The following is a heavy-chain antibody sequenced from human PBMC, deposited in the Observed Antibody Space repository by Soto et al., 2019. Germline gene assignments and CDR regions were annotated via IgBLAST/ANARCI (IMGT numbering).Heavy chain of an antibody. D-gene: IGHD5-18*01. Sequence: SVKVSCKASGGTFSSYAISWVRQAPGQGLEWMGGIIPIFGTANYAQKFQGRVTITADESTSTAYMELSSLRSEDTAVYYCARGDDDASREGYSYGLDAFDIWGQGTMVTVS. CDR2: IIPIFGTA. J-gene: IGHJ3*02. V-gene: IGHV1-69*13. CDR1: GGTFSSYA. CDR3: ARGDDDASREGYSYGLDAFDI.